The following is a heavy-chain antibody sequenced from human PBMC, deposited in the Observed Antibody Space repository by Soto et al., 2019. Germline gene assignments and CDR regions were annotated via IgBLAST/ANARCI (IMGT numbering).Heavy chain of an antibody. D-gene: IGHD3-10*01. CDR2: IYYSGST. Sequence: TSETLSLTCTVSGGSISSYYWSWIRQPPGKGLEWIGYIYYSGSTNYNPSLKSRVTISVDTSKNQFSLKLSSVTAADTAVYYCAREHYGSGSYFDYWGQGTLVTVPQ. V-gene: IGHV4-59*01. J-gene: IGHJ4*02. CDR3: AREHYGSGSYFDY. CDR1: GGSISSYY.